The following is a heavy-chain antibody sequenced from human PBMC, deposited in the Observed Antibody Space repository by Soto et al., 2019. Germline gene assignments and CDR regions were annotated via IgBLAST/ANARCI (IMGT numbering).Heavy chain of an antibody. V-gene: IGHV3-33*01. CDR1: GFNFSSYV. J-gene: IGHJ4*02. Sequence: QVQLVESGGGVVQPGRSLRLSCEASGFNFSSYVMHWVRQAPGKGLEWVAVIWYDGGNKYYADSVKGRFTISRDNSKNTLYLQMNSLRAEDTAVYYCARDVQWLPRDGLRSSYYFDYWGQGTLVTVSS. CDR2: IWYDGGNK. CDR3: ARDVQWLPRDGLRSSYYFDY. D-gene: IGHD6-19*01.